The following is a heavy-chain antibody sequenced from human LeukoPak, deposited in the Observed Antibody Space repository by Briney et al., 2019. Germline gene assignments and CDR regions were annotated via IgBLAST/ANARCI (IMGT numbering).Heavy chain of an antibody. CDR2: IIPIFGTA. CDR1: GGTFSSYA. CDR3: ASQLNSVVAAFEYFQH. J-gene: IGHJ1*01. D-gene: IGHD2-15*01. V-gene: IGHV1-69*01. Sequence: SVKVSCKASGGTFSSYAISWVRQAPGQGLEWTGGIIPIFGTANYAQKFQGRVTITADESTSTAYMELSSLRSEDTAVYYCASQLNSVVAAFEYFQHWGQGTLVTVSS.